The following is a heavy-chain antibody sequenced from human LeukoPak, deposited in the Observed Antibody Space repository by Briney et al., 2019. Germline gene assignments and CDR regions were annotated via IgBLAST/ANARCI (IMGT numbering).Heavy chain of an antibody. D-gene: IGHD3-10*01. CDR3: ARDETMVRGVIRY. Sequence: PGGSLRLSCAASGFTFSSYGMSWVRQAPGKGLEWVSAISGSGGSTYYADSVKGRFTIPRDNAKNSLYLQMNSLRAEDTAVYYCARDETMVRGVIRYWGQGTLVTVSS. J-gene: IGHJ4*02. V-gene: IGHV3-23*01. CDR2: ISGSGGST. CDR1: GFTFSSYG.